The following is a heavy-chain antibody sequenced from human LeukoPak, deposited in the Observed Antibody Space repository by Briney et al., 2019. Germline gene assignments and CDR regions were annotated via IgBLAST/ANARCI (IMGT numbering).Heavy chain of an antibody. CDR3: ARAYIAARHPDYYYMDV. D-gene: IGHD6-6*01. Sequence: GGSLRLSCAASGFTFTMFSMNWLRQAPGKGLEWIAFIRGRSDTTYYADSVKGRFTISRDNSKNTLYLQMNSLRAEDTAVYYCARAYIAARHPDYYYMDVWGKGTTVTVSS. V-gene: IGHV3-48*01. CDR2: IRGRSDTT. J-gene: IGHJ6*03. CDR1: GFTFTMFS.